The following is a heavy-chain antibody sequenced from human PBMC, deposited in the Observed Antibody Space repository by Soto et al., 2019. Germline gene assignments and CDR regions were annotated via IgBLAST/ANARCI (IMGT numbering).Heavy chain of an antibody. CDR3: ARISWENSDDFDI. V-gene: IGHV1-18*01. CDR2: ISAYGGNT. Sequence: ASVKVSCKASGYTFSSYGITWVRQAPGQGLEWMGWISAYGGNTKYAQKLQGRVTMTTDTSTSTAYMELRSLRSDDTALYYCARISWENSDDFDIWSQCIMVTVS. D-gene: IGHD1-26*01. CDR1: GYTFSSYG. J-gene: IGHJ3*02.